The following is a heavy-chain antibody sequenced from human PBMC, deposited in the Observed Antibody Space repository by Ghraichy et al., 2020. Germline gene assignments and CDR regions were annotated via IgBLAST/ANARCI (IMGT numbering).Heavy chain of an antibody. V-gene: IGHV4-34*01. D-gene: IGHD3-3*01. CDR1: GGSFSGYY. J-gene: IGHJ6*02. CDR3: ASGRRRAGVVLTGHYYYGMDV. Sequence: SETLSLTCAVYGGSFSGYYWSWIRQPPGKGLEWIGEINHSGSTNYNPSLKSRVTISVDTSKNQFSLKLSSVTAADTAVYYCASGRRRAGVVLTGHYYYGMDVWGQGTTVTVSS. CDR2: INHSGST.